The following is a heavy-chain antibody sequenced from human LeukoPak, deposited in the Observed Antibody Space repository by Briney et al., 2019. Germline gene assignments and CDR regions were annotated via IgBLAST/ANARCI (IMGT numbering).Heavy chain of an antibody. CDR2: IYPGDSDT. Sequence: GESLKISCKGSGYSFTSYWIGWVRQMSGKGLEWMGIIYPGDSDTRYSPSFQGQVTISADKSISTAYLQWSSLKASDTAMYCCAVGLSSGWYDNWFDPWGQGTLVTVSS. CDR1: GYSFTSYW. D-gene: IGHD6-19*01. J-gene: IGHJ5*02. CDR3: AVGLSSGWYDNWFDP. V-gene: IGHV5-51*01.